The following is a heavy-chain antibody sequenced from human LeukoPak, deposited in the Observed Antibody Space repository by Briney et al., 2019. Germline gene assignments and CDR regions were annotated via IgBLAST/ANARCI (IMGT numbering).Heavy chain of an antibody. CDR2: ISYDGSNK. CDR3: AKDRAYCSSTSCIYYFDY. CDR1: GVTFSSYS. V-gene: IGHV3-30-3*01. D-gene: IGHD2-2*01. Sequence: GGSLRLSCAASGVTFSSYSMNWVRQAPGKGLEWVAVISYDGSNKYYADSVKGRFTISRDNSKNTLYLQMNSLRAEDTAVYYCAKDRAYCSSTSCIYYFDYWGQGTLVTVSS. J-gene: IGHJ4*02.